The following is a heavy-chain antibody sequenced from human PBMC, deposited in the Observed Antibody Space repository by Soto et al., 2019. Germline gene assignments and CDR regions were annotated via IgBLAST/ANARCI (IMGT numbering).Heavy chain of an antibody. Sequence: QVQLVRSGAEVRQPASSVKVSCKTSGATFSSYAITWVRQAPGQGLEWMGGIVPTVDTSTYAQKFQGRVTITADKFTNTVYMELSSLRSDDTVVYYCVRVVAIPGYPDNWGQGTLVTVSS. J-gene: IGHJ4*02. CDR2: IVPTVDTS. V-gene: IGHV1-69*14. CDR3: VRVVAIPGYPDN. CDR1: GATFSSYA. D-gene: IGHD5-12*01.